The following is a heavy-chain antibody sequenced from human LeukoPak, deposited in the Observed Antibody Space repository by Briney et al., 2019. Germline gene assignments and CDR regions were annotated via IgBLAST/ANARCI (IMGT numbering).Heavy chain of an antibody. D-gene: IGHD6-13*01. Sequence: PGGSLRLSCAASGFTFSSYAMHWVRQAPGKGLEWVAVISYDGSNKFYADSVKGRFTFSRDNSKNTLYLQMNSLRAEDTAVYYCAREDRYSSSWYLFQYWGQGTLGTVPS. CDR3: AREDRYSSSWYLFQY. J-gene: IGHJ1*01. CDR2: ISYDGSNK. V-gene: IGHV3-30*14. CDR1: GFTFSSYA.